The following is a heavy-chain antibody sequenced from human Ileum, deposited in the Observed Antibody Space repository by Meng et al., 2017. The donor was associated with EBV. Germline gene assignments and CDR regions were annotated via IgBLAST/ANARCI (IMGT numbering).Heavy chain of an antibody. V-gene: IGHV1-3*01. CDR1: GYTFTNYV. J-gene: IGHJ4*02. D-gene: IGHD2-2*01. CDR3: ARDVVVPAALTVRIDY. CDR2: IRVGNDET. Sequence: QVQLVQSGGEVKKPXXXXXXXGKXSGYTFTNYVIHWVRQAPGQRLEWMGWIRVGNDETHYSQKFQGRVTISRDTSASTAYMELSSLRSEDTAVYYCARDVVVPAALTVRIDYWGQGTLVTVSS.